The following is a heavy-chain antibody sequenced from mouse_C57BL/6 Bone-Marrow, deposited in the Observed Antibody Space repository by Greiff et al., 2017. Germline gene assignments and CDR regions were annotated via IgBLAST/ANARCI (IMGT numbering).Heavy chain of an antibody. Sequence: QVQLQQPGAELVMPGASVKLSCKASGYTFTSYWMHWVKQRPGQGLEWIGEIDPSDNYTNYNQKFKGKSTLTVDKSSSTAYMQLSSLTSEDSAVYYCAKRDSNYWYFDVWGTGTTVTVSS. D-gene: IGHD2-5*01. J-gene: IGHJ1*03. V-gene: IGHV1-69*01. CDR1: GYTFTSYW. CDR2: IDPSDNYT. CDR3: AKRDSNYWYFDV.